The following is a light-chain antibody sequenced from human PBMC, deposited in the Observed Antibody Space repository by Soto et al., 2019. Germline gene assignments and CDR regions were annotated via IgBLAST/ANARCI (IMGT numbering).Light chain of an antibody. CDR3: SSYTSSSTPG. Sequence: QSALTQPASVSVSPGQSITISCTGTSSDVGGYNYVSWYQHHPGKAPKLMIYDVSHRPSGVSNRFSGSTSGNTASLTISGLQAEDGADYYCSSYTSSSTPGFGGGTKLTVL. CDR2: DVS. CDR1: SSDVGGYNY. V-gene: IGLV2-14*03. J-gene: IGLJ3*02.